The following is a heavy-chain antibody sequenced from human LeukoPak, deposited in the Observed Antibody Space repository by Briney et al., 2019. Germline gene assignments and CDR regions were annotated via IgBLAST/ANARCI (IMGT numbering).Heavy chain of an antibody. CDR2: ISSSSSYI. CDR1: GFTFSSYS. CDR3: ARDVGSWDPRALDAFDI. D-gene: IGHD3-10*01. Sequence: GGSLRLSCAASGFTFSSYSMNWVRQAPGKGLEWVSSISSSSSYIYYADSVKGRFTISRDNAKNSLYLQMNSLRAEDTAVYYCARDVGSWDPRALDAFDIWGQGTMVTVSS. V-gene: IGHV3-21*01. J-gene: IGHJ3*02.